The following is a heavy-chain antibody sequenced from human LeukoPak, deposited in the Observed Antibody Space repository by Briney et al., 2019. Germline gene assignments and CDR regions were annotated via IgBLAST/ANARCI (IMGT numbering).Heavy chain of an antibody. CDR2: ISSSGSTI. Sequence: PGGSLRLSCAASGFTFSSYEMNWVRQAPGKGLEWGSYISSSGSTIYYADSVKGRFTISRDNAKNSLYLQMNSLRAEDTAVYYCARALKRGYYYYYYGMDVWGQGTTVTVSS. CDR3: ARALKRGYYYYYYGMDV. J-gene: IGHJ6*02. CDR1: GFTFSSYE. D-gene: IGHD3-10*01. V-gene: IGHV3-48*03.